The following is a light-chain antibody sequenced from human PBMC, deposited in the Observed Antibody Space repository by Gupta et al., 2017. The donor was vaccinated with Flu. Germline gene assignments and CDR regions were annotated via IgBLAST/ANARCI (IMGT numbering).Light chain of an antibody. CDR3: QQYGNSPPT. J-gene: IGKJ3*01. Sequence: IXLXXSPGTXSLXXGERATLSCWASQTIRSAYLAWYQQKPGQTPRLLIYGASSRATGIPGRFSGSGSGTDFTLTITRLEPEDFAVYYCQQYGNSPPTFGPGTKVDIK. CDR2: GAS. CDR1: QTIRSAY. V-gene: IGKV3-20*01.